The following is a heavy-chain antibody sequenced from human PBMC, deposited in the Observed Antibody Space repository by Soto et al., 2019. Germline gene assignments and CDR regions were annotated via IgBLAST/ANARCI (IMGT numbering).Heavy chain of an antibody. J-gene: IGHJ6*02. D-gene: IGHD3-3*01. CDR1: GFTFSDYY. Sequence: GGSLRLSCAASGFTFSDYYMSRIRQAPGKGLEWVSYISSSGSTIYYADSVKGRFTISRDNAKNSLYLQMNSLRAEDTAVYYCARVYDFWSGSDPYYYGMDVWGQGTTVTVSS. CDR3: ARVYDFWSGSDPYYYGMDV. V-gene: IGHV3-11*01. CDR2: ISSSGSTI.